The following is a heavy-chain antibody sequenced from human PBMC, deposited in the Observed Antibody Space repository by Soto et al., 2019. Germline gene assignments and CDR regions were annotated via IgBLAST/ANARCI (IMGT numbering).Heavy chain of an antibody. J-gene: IGHJ6*02. CDR2: IGTSSSYI. D-gene: IGHD4-17*01. V-gene: IGHV3-21*01. Sequence: VGSLRLSCVASGFTFSSYTMNWVRQARGRGLEWVSSIGTSSSYIYYADSVKGRFTISRDNAKNSLFLQMNSLRADDTAVYYCARDSVRDYLYYYYGMDVWGQGTTVTVSS. CDR1: GFTFSSYT. CDR3: ARDSVRDYLYYYYGMDV.